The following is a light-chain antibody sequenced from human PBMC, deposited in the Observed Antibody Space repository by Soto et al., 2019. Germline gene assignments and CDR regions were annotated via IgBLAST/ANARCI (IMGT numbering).Light chain of an antibody. CDR3: QQYGGSPPYT. Sequence: EIVLTQSPGTLSLSPGERATLSCRASQSVSSSYLAWYQQKPGQAPRLFIYGASSRATGIPDRFSGSGSGTDFTLTISILETEDFAVYYCQQYGGSPPYTFGQGTKLEIK. J-gene: IGKJ2*01. V-gene: IGKV3-20*01. CDR2: GAS. CDR1: QSVSSSY.